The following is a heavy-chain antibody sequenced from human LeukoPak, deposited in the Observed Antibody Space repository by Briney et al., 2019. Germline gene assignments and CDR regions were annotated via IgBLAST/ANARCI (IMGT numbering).Heavy chain of an antibody. CDR1: GGSISGDDYY. J-gene: IGHJ4*02. V-gene: IGHV4-30-4*01. CDR2: IYYSGST. Sequence: KPSQTLSLTCTVSGGSISGDDYYWSWIRQPPGQGLEWIGYIYYSGSTYYNPSLKSRVTMSVDTSKNQFSLNLSSVTAADTAVYYCARGVFETRCDYWGQGTLVTVSS. D-gene: IGHD1/OR15-1a*01. CDR3: ARGVFETRCDY.